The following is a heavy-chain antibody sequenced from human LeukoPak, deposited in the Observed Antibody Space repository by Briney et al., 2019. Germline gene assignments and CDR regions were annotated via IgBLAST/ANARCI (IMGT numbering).Heavy chain of an antibody. CDR2: ISGSGGSK. J-gene: IGHJ4*02. CDR1: GFTFSTYG. Sequence: GGSLRLSCAASGFTFSTYGMSWVRQAPGKGLEWVSGISGSGGSKYYADSVKGRFTISRDNSKNKLYLQMNSLRPEDTAIYYCAKDWDWELLIFDYWGQGTLVTVSS. V-gene: IGHV3-23*01. CDR3: AKDWDWELLIFDY. D-gene: IGHD1-26*01.